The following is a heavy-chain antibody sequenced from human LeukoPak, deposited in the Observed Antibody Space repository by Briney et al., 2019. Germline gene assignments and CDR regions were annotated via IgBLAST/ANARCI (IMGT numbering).Heavy chain of an antibody. J-gene: IGHJ4*02. CDR3: ATVESGGSWDYFDY. Sequence: GASVKVSCKVSGYTLTELSMYWVRQAPGKGLEWMGGFDPEDGETIYAQKFQGRVTMTEDTSTDTAYMELSSLRSEDTAVYYCATVESGGSWDYFDYWGQGTLVTVSS. CDR2: FDPEDGET. D-gene: IGHD2-15*01. V-gene: IGHV1-24*01. CDR1: GYTLTELS.